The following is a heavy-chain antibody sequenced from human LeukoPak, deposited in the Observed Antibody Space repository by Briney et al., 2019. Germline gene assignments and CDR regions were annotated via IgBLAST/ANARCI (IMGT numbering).Heavy chain of an antibody. CDR2: IHSSGNT. D-gene: IGHD3-22*01. Sequence: SETLSLTCTVSGGSISNYYWSWIRQPPRKGLEWTGYIHSSGNTNYKPSLKSRVTMSVDTPKNQFSLKLTSVTGADTAVYYCARGYYDSSGYSNPFDPWGQGTLVTVSS. CDR1: GGSISNYY. V-gene: IGHV4-59*01. CDR3: ARGYYDSSGYSNPFDP. J-gene: IGHJ5*02.